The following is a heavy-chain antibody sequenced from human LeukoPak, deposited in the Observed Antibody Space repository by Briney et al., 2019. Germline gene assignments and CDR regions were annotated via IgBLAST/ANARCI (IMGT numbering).Heavy chain of an antibody. CDR2: ISAYNGNT. Sequence: ASVKVSCKASGYTFTSYGISWVRQAPGQGLEWMGWISAYNGNTNYAQKLQGRVTMTTDTSTSTAYMELSRLRSDDTAVYYCARGGLLWFGEGGYYFDYWGQGTLVTVSS. CDR3: ARGGLLWFGEGGYYFDY. V-gene: IGHV1-18*01. D-gene: IGHD3-10*01. J-gene: IGHJ4*02. CDR1: GYTFTSYG.